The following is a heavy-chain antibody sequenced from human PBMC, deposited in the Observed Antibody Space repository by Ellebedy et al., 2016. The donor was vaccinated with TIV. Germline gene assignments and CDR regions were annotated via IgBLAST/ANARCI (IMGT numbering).Heavy chain of an antibody. J-gene: IGHJ4*02. Sequence: GGSLRLXXAASGFTFSSYAMHWVRQAPGKGLEWVAVISYDGSNKYYADSVKGRFTISRDNSKNTLYLQMNSLRAEDTAVYYCARGSLVGATIVHFDYWGQGTLVTVSS. CDR2: ISYDGSNK. CDR1: GFTFSSYA. D-gene: IGHD1-26*01. V-gene: IGHV3-30-3*01. CDR3: ARGSLVGATIVHFDY.